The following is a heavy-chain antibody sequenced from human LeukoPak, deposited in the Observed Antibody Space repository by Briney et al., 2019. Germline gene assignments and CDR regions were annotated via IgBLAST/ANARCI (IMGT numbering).Heavy chain of an antibody. CDR1: GFSFDTHW. CDR3: SGRSGFSSIY. Sequence: SGGSLRLSCEASGFSFDTHWMNWVRQFPGGGLEWVANIKPDGSAEYYLDSGKGRFSISRDNVKNLVYLQLNSLRTEDTAVYYCSGRSGFSSIYWGQGTLVTVSS. D-gene: IGHD2-2*01. V-gene: IGHV3-7*01. CDR2: IKPDGSAE. J-gene: IGHJ4*02.